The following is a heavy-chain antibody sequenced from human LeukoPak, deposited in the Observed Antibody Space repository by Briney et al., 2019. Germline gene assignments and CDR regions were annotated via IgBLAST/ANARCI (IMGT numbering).Heavy chain of an antibody. Sequence: GGSLRLSCAASGFTVSSNYMSWVRQAPGKGLEWVSVIYSGGSTYYADSMKGRFTISRDNSKNTLYLQMNSLRAEDTAVYYCARESYCSNGVCYRTYYFDYWGQGTLVTVSS. CDR3: ARESYCSNGVCYRTYYFDY. CDR2: IYSGGST. CDR1: GFTVSSNY. J-gene: IGHJ4*02. D-gene: IGHD2-8*01. V-gene: IGHV3-66*01.